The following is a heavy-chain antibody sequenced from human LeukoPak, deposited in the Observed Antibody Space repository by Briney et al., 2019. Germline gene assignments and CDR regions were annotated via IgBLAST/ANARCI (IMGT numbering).Heavy chain of an antibody. CDR1: GGSISRYH. Sequence: PSETLSLTCTGSGGSISRYHWSWIRQPPGKGLDWIGYISYSGSTNYNPSLKSRVTISVDTSKNQFSLKLSSVTAADTAVYYCARLRPGGSNDYGLDVWGQGTTVTVSS. CDR2: ISYSGST. J-gene: IGHJ6*02. D-gene: IGHD2-15*01. V-gene: IGHV4-59*01. CDR3: ARLRPGGSNDYGLDV.